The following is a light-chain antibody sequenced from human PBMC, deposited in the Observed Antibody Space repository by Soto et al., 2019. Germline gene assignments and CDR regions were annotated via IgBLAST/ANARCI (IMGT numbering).Light chain of an antibody. J-gene: IGKJ3*01. CDR1: QDISNY. Sequence: DLQMTQSPSSLSASVGDRVTITCQASQDISNYLNWYQQKPGKAPKLLIYDASNLETGVPSRFSGSGSGTDFTFTISSLQPEDIATYYCQQYDNPEFTFGPGTKVDIK. V-gene: IGKV1-33*01. CDR3: QQYDNPEFT. CDR2: DAS.